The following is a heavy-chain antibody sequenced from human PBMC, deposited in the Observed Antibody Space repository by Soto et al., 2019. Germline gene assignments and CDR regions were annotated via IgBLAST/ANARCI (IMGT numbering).Heavy chain of an antibody. D-gene: IGHD3-22*01. J-gene: IGHJ5*02. CDR3: ATEGDSSGWYNWFDP. CDR2: ISSGTSTI. V-gene: IGHV3-48*01. Sequence: GGSLRLSCAASGFTFISYNMNWVRQAPGKGLERVSYISSGTSTIYNADTVKRRYTISRDNAKNTLYLQMNSLRAEDTAVYYCATEGDSSGWYNWFDPWGQGT. CDR1: GFTFISYN.